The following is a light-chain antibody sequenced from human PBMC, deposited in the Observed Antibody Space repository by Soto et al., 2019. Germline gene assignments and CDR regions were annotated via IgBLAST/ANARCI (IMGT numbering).Light chain of an antibody. CDR2: NNN. J-gene: IGLJ1*01. CDR3: GAWDDILNGYV. Sequence: QSVLTQSPSASGTPGQRVTISCYGSRSNIGSNTVNWYQQLPGAAPKVLIQNNNQRPSGVPDRFSGSKSGTSASLAISGLQSGDEADYYCGAWDDILNGYVFGFGTKLTVL. V-gene: IGLV1-44*01. CDR1: RSNIGSNT.